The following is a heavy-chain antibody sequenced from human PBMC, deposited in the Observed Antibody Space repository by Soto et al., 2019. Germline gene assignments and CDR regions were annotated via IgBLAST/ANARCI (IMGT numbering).Heavy chain of an antibody. J-gene: IGHJ4*02. CDR3: ARRSYDFWSGYPTGLGY. V-gene: IGHV1-18*01. D-gene: IGHD3-3*01. CDR1: GYTFTSYG. Sequence: ASVKVSCKASGYTFTSYGISWVRQAPGQGLEWMGWISAYNGNTNYAQKLQGRVTMTTDTSTSTAYMELRSLRSDDTAVYYCARRSYDFWSGYPTGLGYWGQGTLVT. CDR2: ISAYNGNT.